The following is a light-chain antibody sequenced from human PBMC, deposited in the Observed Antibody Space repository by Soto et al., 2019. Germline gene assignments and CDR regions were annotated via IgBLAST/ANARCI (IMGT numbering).Light chain of an antibody. Sequence: IVLTQSPCPPSVSRGERATLSFRAGQSVSSYLAWYPQKPGQGPRLLIYGASSRAPGIPYRFSGSGSGTGFTLTITRLEPEDFAVYYCEQYGSSSPTFVQGTNVEVK. J-gene: IGKJ1*01. CDR2: GAS. CDR1: QSVSSY. V-gene: IGKV3-20*01. CDR3: EQYGSSSPT.